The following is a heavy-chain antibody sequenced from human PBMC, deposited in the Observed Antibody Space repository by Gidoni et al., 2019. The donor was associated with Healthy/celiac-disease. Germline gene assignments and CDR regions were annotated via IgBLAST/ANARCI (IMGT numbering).Heavy chain of an antibody. J-gene: IGHJ3*02. Sequence: EVQLLESGGGLVQPGGSLRLSCAASGFTFSSYAMSWVRQAPGKGLGCGSAIRGSGCSKYYADSVKGRFTISRDNSKNTLYLQMNSLRAEDTAVYYCAKDLLDYGDYFNGPAFDILGQGTMVTVSS. D-gene: IGHD4-17*01. V-gene: IGHV3-23*01. CDR3: AKDLLDYGDYFNGPAFDI. CDR1: GFTFSSYA. CDR2: IRGSGCSK.